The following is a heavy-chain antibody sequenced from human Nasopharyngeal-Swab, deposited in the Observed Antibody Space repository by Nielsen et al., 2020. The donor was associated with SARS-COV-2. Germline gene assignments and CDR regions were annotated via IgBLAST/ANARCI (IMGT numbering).Heavy chain of an antibody. V-gene: IGHV3-33*01. CDR3: ARDSTRVLLWFRESPSFDY. J-gene: IGHJ4*02. Sequence: WIRQPPGKGLEWVAVIWYDGSNKYYSSSVKVRFPISRDNSKNQLYLQMNSLRAEDTAVYYCARDSTRVLLWFRESPSFDYWGQGTLVTVSS. CDR2: IWYDGSNK. D-gene: IGHD3-10*01.